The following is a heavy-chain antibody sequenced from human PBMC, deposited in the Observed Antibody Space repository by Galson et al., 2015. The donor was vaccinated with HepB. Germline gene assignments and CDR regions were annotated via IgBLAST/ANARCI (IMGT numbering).Heavy chain of an antibody. J-gene: IGHJ4*02. CDR1: GFTVSSDY. CDR3: AGQDCTNGVCYLDY. D-gene: IGHD2-8*01. CDR2: IYSGGST. V-gene: IGHV3-66*04. Sequence: SLRLSCAASGFTVSSDYMNWVRQAPGKGLEWVSVIYSGGSTFYADSVKGRFTISRDNSRNTLYLQMNSLRPEDTAIYYCAGQDCTNGVCYLDYWGQGTLVTVSS.